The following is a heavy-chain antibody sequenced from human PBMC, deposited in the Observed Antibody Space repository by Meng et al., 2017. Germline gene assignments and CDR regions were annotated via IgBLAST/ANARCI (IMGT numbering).Heavy chain of an antibody. CDR3: ARDEDISAASKLFGDS. D-gene: IGHD6-13*01. V-gene: IGHV1-2*06. Sequence: EQRVQSGQSVEKSEASGNAACKPSKYTLPDFNVHYIRRAPRPGVEWLGRIDLKSPHTHYAQKVQNSVTMTSNTSISTAYMEQSGLRSDETAMYYSARDEDISAASKLFGDSWGQGTLVTVSS. CDR1: KYTLPDFN. CDR2: IDLKSPHT. J-gene: IGHJ4*02.